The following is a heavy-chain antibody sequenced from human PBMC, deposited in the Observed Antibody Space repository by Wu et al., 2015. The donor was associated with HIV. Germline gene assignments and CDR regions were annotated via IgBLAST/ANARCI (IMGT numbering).Heavy chain of an antibody. CDR1: GGTFSNYA. V-gene: IGHV1-69*05. CDR2: IIPIFATA. D-gene: IGHD3-22*01. Sequence: QVQLVQSGAEVKKPGSSVRVSCKASGGTFSNYAISWVRQAPGQGLEWMGGIIPIFATANYAQKFQGRVTITTDESTSTAYMELSSLRSEDTAVYYCARANLKYYYDSSGYYPDAFDIWGQGTMVTVSS. J-gene: IGHJ3*02. CDR3: ARANLKYYYDSSGYYPDAFDI.